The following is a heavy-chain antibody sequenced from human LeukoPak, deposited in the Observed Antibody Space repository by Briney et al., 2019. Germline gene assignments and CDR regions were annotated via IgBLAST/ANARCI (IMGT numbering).Heavy chain of an antibody. J-gene: IGHJ4*02. D-gene: IGHD3-22*01. CDR1: GFTFSSYW. CDR3: ARDDDSSGYYYDY. CDR2: IKQDGSEK. Sequence: GGSLRLSCAASGFTFSSYWMSWVRQAPGKGLEWVANIKQDGSEKYYVDSVKGRFTISRDNAKNSLYLQMNSLRAEDTAVYYCARDDDSSGYYYDYWGQGTLVAVSS. V-gene: IGHV3-7*01.